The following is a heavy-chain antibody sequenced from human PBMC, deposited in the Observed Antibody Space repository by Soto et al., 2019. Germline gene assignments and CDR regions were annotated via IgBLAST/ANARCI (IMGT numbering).Heavy chain of an antibody. CDR3: ARDTGNSSSWYYYYYYGMDV. D-gene: IGHD6-13*01. J-gene: IGHJ6*02. CDR2: ISAYNGNT. V-gene: IGHV1-18*03. Sequence: ASVKVSCKASGYTFTSYGISWVRQAPGQGLEWMGWISAYNGNTNYAQKLQGRVTMTTDTSTSTAYMELRSLRSDDMAVYYCARDTGNSSSWYYYYYYGMDVWGQGTTVTVSS. CDR1: GYTFTSYG.